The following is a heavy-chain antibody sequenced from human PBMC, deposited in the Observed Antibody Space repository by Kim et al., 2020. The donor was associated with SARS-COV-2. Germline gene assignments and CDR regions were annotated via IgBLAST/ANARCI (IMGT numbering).Heavy chain of an antibody. Sequence: SETLSLTCNVSGDSMSSYYWSWIRQAPGKGLEWIGYISDSGRTKYNPSLKSRFSISVDTSKSEFSLRLTSVTAADTAMYYCARGIGTYGLYYYYHMDVWGKGTTVTVSS. J-gene: IGHJ6*03. V-gene: IGHV4-59*01. CDR3: ARGIGTYGLYYYYHMDV. CDR1: GDSMSSYY. D-gene: IGHD3-10*01. CDR2: ISDSGRT.